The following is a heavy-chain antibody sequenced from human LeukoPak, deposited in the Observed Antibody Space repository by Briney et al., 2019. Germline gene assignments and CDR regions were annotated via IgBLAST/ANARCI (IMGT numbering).Heavy chain of an antibody. Sequence: PGGSLRLSCAASGFSFSSDWTDWVRQAPGKGLEWVANIKHDESEKNYLDSVKGRFTISRDNAQNSLYLQMNSLRAEDTAVYYCAKSARLYFAAVFDYWGQGTLVTVSS. CDR2: IKHDESEK. D-gene: IGHD2/OR15-2a*01. V-gene: IGHV3-7*03. J-gene: IGHJ4*02. CDR1: GFSFSSDW. CDR3: AKSARLYFAAVFDY.